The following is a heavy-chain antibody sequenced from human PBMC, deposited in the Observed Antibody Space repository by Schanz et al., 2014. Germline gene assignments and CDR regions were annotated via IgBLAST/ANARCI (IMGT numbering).Heavy chain of an antibody. CDR2: LSEGGGGT. Sequence: EVQLLESGGGLIQPGGSLRLSCAASGFIFGSSVMAWVRQAPGKGLEWVSALSEGGGGTHYADSVRGRFTISSDSSKNTLYLQMNSLRAEDTAVYYCARPALWFGDNCFDPWGQGTLVTVSS. CDR3: ARPALWFGDNCFDP. CDR1: GFIFGSSV. J-gene: IGHJ5*02. V-gene: IGHV3-23*01. D-gene: IGHD3-10*01.